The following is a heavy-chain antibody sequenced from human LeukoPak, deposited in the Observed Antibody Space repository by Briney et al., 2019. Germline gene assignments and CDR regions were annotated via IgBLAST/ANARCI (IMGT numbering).Heavy chain of an antibody. V-gene: IGHV4-4*08. D-gene: IGHD4-23*01. CDR2: IYTRGST. J-gene: IGHJ4*02. CDR3: AREQTVYGGNIYFDY. CDR1: GGSISSYY. Sequence: KPSETLSLTCTVSGGSISSYYWSWIRQPPGKGPEWIGRIYTRGSTNYNPPPKSPGTTSVDPSKNQFSLKLSSVTAADTAVYYCAREQTVYGGNIYFDYWGQGTLVPVSS.